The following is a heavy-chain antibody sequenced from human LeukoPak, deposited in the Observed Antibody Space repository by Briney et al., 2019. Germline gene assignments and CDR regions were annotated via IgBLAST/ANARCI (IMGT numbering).Heavy chain of an antibody. CDR2: IYYSGST. D-gene: IGHD5-18*01. CDR3: ATSCGNSYGCYFDY. Sequence: SETLSLTCTVSGASISSYYWSWIRQPPGKGLEWIGYIYYSGSTNYNPSLKSRVTISVDTSKSQFSLRLSSVPTVYTAIYYCATSCGNSYGCYFDYWGQGTLVTVSS. J-gene: IGHJ4*02. V-gene: IGHV4-59*08. CDR1: GASISSYY.